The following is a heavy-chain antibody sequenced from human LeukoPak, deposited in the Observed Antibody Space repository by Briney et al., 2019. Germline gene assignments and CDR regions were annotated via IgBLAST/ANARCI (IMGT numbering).Heavy chain of an antibody. CDR3: ARESVAGDGYATDY. CDR1: GFTVSSNY. CDR2: IYSGGST. D-gene: IGHD5-24*01. J-gene: IGHJ4*02. Sequence: PGGSLRLSCAASGFTVSSNYMSWVRQAPGKGLEWVSVIYSGGSTYYAGSVKGRFTISRDNSKNTLYLQMNSLRAEDTAVYYCARESVAGDGYATDYWGQGTLVTVSS. V-gene: IGHV3-53*01.